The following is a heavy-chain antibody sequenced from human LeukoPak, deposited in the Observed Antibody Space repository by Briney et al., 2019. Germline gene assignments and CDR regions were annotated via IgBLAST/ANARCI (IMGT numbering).Heavy chain of an antibody. CDR3: ARVTVLRYFDWLSKAYYFDY. V-gene: IGHV4-39*07. J-gene: IGHJ4*02. Sequence: PSETLSLTCTVSSDFFSSVTDYWAWIRQPPGKGLEWIGEIYHSGSTNYNPSLKSRVTISVDKSKNQFSLKLSSVTAADTAVYYCARVTVLRYFDWLSKAYYFDYWGQGTLVTVSS. CDR1: SDFFSSVTDY. CDR2: IYHSGST. D-gene: IGHD3-9*01.